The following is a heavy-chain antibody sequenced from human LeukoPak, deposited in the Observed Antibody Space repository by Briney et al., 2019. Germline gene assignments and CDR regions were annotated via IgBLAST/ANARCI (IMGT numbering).Heavy chain of an antibody. J-gene: IGHJ4*02. D-gene: IGHD4-17*01. CDR3: ARDRYGDYDGYFDY. CDR2: ISYDGSNK. V-gene: IGHV3-30-3*01. Sequence: GGSLRLSCAASGFTFSSYAMHWVRQAPGKGLEWVAVISYDGSNKYYADSVKGRFTISRDNSKNTLYLQMNSLRAEDTAVYYCARDRYGDYDGYFDYWGQGTLVTVSS. CDR1: GFTFSSYA.